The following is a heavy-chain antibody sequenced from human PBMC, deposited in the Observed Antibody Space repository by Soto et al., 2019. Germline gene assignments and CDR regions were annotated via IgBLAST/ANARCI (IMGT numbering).Heavy chain of an antibody. CDR2: VSHDGRNT. CDR1: GFTFSDYA. Sequence: VQLVESGGGVVQPGRSLRLSCAASGFTFSDYAMHWVREAPGKGLEWVTVVSHDGRNTHYADSVKGRFTISRDSSKNTVSLEMTSLRAEDTAVYYCAKGGRQWLVTSDFNYWGQGALVTVSS. V-gene: IGHV3-30*18. J-gene: IGHJ4*02. CDR3: AKGGRQWLVTSDFNY. D-gene: IGHD6-19*01.